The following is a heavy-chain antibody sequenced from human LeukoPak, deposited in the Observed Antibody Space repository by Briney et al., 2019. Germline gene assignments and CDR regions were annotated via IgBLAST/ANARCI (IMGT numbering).Heavy chain of an antibody. J-gene: IGHJ4*02. Sequence: GRSLRLSCAASGFTFSSYGMHWVRQAPGKGLEWVAVISYDGSNKYFADSVKGRFTISRDNSKNTLYLQMNSLRAEDTAVYYCAKDSPRRYDFDYWGQGTLVTVSS. V-gene: IGHV3-30*18. CDR3: AKDSPRRYDFDY. CDR2: ISYDGSNK. D-gene: IGHD3-22*01. CDR1: GFTFSSYG.